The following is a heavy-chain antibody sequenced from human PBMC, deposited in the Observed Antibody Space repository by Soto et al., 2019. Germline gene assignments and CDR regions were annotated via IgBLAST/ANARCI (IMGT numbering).Heavy chain of an antibody. CDR1: GGTSSNYV. V-gene: IGHV1-69*13. J-gene: IGHJ3*02. Sequence: SAKVSCKASGGTSSNYVISWVRQAPGQGLEWMGGIIPIFGTANYAQKFQGRVTITADESTSTAYMELSSLRSEDTAVYYCARGRKLRRSSSWYGAFDIWGQGTMVTVSS. D-gene: IGHD6-13*01. CDR2: IIPIFGTA. CDR3: ARGRKLRRSSSWYGAFDI.